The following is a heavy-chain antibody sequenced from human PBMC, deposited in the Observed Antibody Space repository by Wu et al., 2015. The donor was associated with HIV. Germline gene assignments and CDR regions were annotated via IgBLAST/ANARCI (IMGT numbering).Heavy chain of an antibody. Sequence: QMQLVQSGPEVKKPGTSMKVSCKTSGFTFTSSALQWVRQARGQRLEWIGWIVVDSGNTNYAQKFQERVTITRDTSTSTAYMELSSLRSEDTAVFYCTRGPSTTAKEVGGYWLDPWGRGNPWSPS. CDR3: TRGPSTTAKEVGGYWLDP. CDR2: IVVDSGNT. CDR1: GFTFTSSA. J-gene: IGHJ5*02. D-gene: IGHD3-16*01. V-gene: IGHV1-58*03.